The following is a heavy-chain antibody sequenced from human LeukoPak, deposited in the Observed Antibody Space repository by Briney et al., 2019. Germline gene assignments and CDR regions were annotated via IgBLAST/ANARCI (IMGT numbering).Heavy chain of an antibody. D-gene: IGHD5-12*01. Sequence: GGSLRLSCAASGFTFSRFAMSWVRQAPGKGLEWVSGFSGSGGSTYYADSVKGRFTISRDNSKNTLFLQMNSLRADDTAVYYCAKEPRENSGYYVSGWFDPWGQGTLVTVSS. CDR2: FSGSGGST. CDR3: AKEPRENSGYYVSGWFDP. J-gene: IGHJ5*02. CDR1: GFTFSRFA. V-gene: IGHV3-23*01.